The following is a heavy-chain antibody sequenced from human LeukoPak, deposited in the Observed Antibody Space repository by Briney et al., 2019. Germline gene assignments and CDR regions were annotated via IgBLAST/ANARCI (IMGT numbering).Heavy chain of an antibody. CDR2: IWSDATNQ. V-gene: IGHV3-33*06. CDR3: AKDAQRGFDYSNSLQH. J-gene: IGHJ4*02. Sequence: PGGSLRLSCEASGFTFSHFGMHWVRQAPGKGLEWVAVIWSDATNQYYGDSVKGRFTISRDNFKKTVSLQMDSLRAEDTAVYYWAKDAQRGFDYSNSLQHWGQGSLVTVSS. D-gene: IGHD4-11*01. CDR1: GFTFSHFG.